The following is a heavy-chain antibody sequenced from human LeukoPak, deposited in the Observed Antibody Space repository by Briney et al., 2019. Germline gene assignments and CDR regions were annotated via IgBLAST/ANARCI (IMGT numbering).Heavy chain of an antibody. J-gene: IGHJ4*02. Sequence: ASVKVSCKASGYTFTNYGISWVRQAPGQGLEWMGWITPYNGNTDYAQELQGRVTMTTDTSTSTAYMDLRSLRSDDTAVYFCARGVGLPPYYFDYWGQGTLLTAST. CDR1: GYTFTNYG. D-gene: IGHD1-26*01. CDR3: ARGVGLPPYYFDY. CDR2: ITPYNGNT. V-gene: IGHV1-18*01.